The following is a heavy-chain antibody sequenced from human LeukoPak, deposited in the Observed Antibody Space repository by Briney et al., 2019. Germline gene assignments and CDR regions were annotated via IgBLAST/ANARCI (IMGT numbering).Heavy chain of an antibody. J-gene: IGHJ5*02. D-gene: IGHD4-23*01. CDR1: GGSISSYY. CDR3: TRYRGNSNGGFDP. CDR2: IYNSGGT. V-gene: IGHV4-59*01. Sequence: SETLSLTCTVSGGSISSYYWSWIRQPPGKGLEWIGNIYNSGGTNYNPSLKSRVTTSVDTSKNQFSLKLTSVTAADTAVYYCTRYRGNSNGGFDPWGQGTLVTVSS.